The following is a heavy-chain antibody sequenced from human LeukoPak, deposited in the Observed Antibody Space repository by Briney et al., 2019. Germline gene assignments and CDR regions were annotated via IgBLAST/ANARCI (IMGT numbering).Heavy chain of an antibody. J-gene: IGHJ6*03. Sequence: SETLSLTCTVSGGSISSYYWTWIRQPPGKELEWIGCISDSGNTNYNPSLKSRVTISLDTSKNQFSLKLISVTATDAAVYYCARVTGYSSGWPTYYYYMDVWGKGTTVTVSS. CDR1: GGSISSYY. CDR2: ISDSGNT. D-gene: IGHD6-19*01. V-gene: IGHV4-59*01. CDR3: ARVTGYSSGWPTYYYYMDV.